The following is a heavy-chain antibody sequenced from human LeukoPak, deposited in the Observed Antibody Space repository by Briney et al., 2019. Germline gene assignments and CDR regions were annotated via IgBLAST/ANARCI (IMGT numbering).Heavy chain of an antibody. CDR2: ISSSSSYI. CDR3: ARGPRGYSGYDYDYYYYYMDV. J-gene: IGHJ6*03. Sequence: GGSLRLSCAASGFTFSSYSMNWVRQAPGKGLEWVSSISSSSSYIYYADSVKGRFTISRDNAKNSLYLQMNSLRAEDTAVYYCARGPRGYSGYDYDYYYYYMDVWGKGTTVTISS. D-gene: IGHD5-12*01. V-gene: IGHV3-21*01. CDR1: GFTFSSYS.